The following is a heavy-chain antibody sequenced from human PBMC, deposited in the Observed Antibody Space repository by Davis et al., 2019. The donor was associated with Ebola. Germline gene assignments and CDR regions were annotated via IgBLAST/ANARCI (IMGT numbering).Heavy chain of an antibody. CDR3: ARHIAAAGHDGFDL. CDR2: INSDGSST. Sequence: HTGGSLRLSCAAPGFTFSSYWMHWVRQAPGKGLVWVSRINSDGSSTSYADSVRGRFTISRDTSKNTLDLQVNSLRAEDSGTYYCARHIAAAGHDGFDLWGQGTMVTVSS. CDR1: GFTFSSYW. J-gene: IGHJ3*01. D-gene: IGHD6-13*01. V-gene: IGHV3-74*01.